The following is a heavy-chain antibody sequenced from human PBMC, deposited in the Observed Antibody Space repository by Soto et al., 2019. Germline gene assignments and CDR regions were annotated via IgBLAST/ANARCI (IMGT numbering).Heavy chain of an antibody. V-gene: IGHV3-21*01. CDR3: ARDFRGATITPNWFDP. J-gene: IGHJ5*02. CDR2: ISSSSSYI. CDR1: GFIFSSYS. D-gene: IGHD5-12*01. Sequence: GGSLRLSCAASGFIFSSYSMNCVHQAPGKGLEWVSSISSSSSYIYYADSVKGRFTISRDNAKNSLYLQMNSLRAEDTAVYYYARDFRGATITPNWFDPWGQGTLVTVSS.